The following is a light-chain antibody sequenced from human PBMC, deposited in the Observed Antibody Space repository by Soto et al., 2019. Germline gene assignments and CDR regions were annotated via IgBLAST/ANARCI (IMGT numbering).Light chain of an antibody. CDR3: QQYYGSPRT. CDR1: RSILYSSNNKNY. Sequence: DIVMTQSPDSLAVSLGERATLNCKSSRSILYSSNNKNYLAWYQHKSGQPPKLLIYWASTRESGVPDRFSGSGSGTDFTLTISSLQAEDVAVYYCQQYYGSPRTFGQGTKGDI. V-gene: IGKV4-1*01. CDR2: WAS. J-gene: IGKJ1*01.